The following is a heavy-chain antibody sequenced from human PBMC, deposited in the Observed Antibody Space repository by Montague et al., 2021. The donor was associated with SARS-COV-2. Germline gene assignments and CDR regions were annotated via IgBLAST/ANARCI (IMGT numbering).Heavy chain of an antibody. CDR3: ARDGDSSSWYWFDP. Sequence: SETLSLTCTVSGGSISSYFWSWIRQPPGKGLEWIGYIHYRGSTNYNPSLKSRVTISVDTSKNQFSLKLRSVTAADTAVYYCARDGDSSSWYWFDPWGQGTLVTVSP. CDR2: IHYRGST. J-gene: IGHJ5*02. CDR1: GGSISSYF. D-gene: IGHD6-13*01. V-gene: IGHV4-59*13.